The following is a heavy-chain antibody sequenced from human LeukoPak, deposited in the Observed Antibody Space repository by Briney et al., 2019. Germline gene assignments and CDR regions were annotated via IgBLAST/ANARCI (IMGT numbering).Heavy chain of an antibody. CDR1: GGSISSYY. D-gene: IGHD6-19*01. J-gene: IGHJ4*02. Sequence: SETLSLTCTVPGGSISSYYWSWIRQPAGKGLEWIGRIYTSGSTNYNPSLKSRVTISVDKSKNQFSLKLSSVTAADTAVYYCARGYSSSFDYWGQGTLVTVSS. CDR3: ARGYSSSFDY. V-gene: IGHV4-4*07. CDR2: IYTSGST.